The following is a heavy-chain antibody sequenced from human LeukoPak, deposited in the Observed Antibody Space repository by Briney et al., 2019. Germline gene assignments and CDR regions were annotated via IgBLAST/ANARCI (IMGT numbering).Heavy chain of an antibody. Sequence: QAGGSLRLSCAASGFTFSSYTMNWVRQAPGKGLEWVSSISSSSSYIYYADSLKGRFTISRDNAKNSLYLQMNSLRAEDTAVYYCAKVGVLAGSKHFDFWGQGTLVTVSS. CDR3: AKVGVLAGSKHFDF. CDR2: ISSSSSYI. CDR1: GFTFSSYT. J-gene: IGHJ4*02. D-gene: IGHD3-10*01. V-gene: IGHV3-21*01.